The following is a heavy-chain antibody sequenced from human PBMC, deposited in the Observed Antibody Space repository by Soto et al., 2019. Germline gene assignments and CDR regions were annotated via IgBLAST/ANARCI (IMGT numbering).Heavy chain of an antibody. V-gene: IGHV1-18*04. CDR1: GYTFTSYG. Sequence: ASVNVSCKTSGYTFTSYGISWVRQAPGQGLEWMGWISAYNGNTNYAQKLQGRVTMTTDTSTSTAYMELRSLRSDDTAVYYCARDSDGLYYYDSSGYYYWGQGTLVTVSS. CDR3: ARDSDGLYYYDSSGYYY. CDR2: ISAYNGNT. J-gene: IGHJ4*02. D-gene: IGHD3-22*01.